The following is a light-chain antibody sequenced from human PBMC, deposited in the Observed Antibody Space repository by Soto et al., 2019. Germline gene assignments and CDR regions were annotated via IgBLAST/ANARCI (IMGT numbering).Light chain of an antibody. J-gene: IGKJ4*01. CDR1: KSVGSA. CDR2: AAS. Sequence: EIVMTQSPATLSVSPGETATLSCRASKSVGSAVAWYQHKPGQAPRLVIVAASIRATGVPGRFSGGGSGTEFTLTISSLQSEDFAVYYCQQYKNWPPLTFGGGTTVEIK. CDR3: QQYKNWPPLT. V-gene: IGKV3-15*01.